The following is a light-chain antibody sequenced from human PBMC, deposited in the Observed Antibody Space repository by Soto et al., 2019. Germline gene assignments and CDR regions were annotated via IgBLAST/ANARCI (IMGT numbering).Light chain of an antibody. V-gene: IGKV1-39*01. CDR3: QQSFTAPPYT. CDR2: AAS. J-gene: IGKJ2*01. CDR1: QSVNIY. Sequence: DIQMTQSPSSLSASVGDRVIITCRTSQSVNIYLNWYQQKPGKVPELLISAASNLRSGVPSRFSGSGSGTDFSLAINGLQPEDFATYYCQQSFTAPPYTFGQGTRLEMK.